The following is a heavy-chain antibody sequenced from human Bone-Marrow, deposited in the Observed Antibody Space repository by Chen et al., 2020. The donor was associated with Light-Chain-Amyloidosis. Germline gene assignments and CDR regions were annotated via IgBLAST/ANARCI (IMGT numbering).Heavy chain of an antibody. V-gene: IGHV3-21*01. J-gene: IGHJ4*02. Sequence: EVQLVESGGGLVKRGGSLRLICAASGFTFSDHIMHWVRQAPGKGLEWVSSVTSSSSFMYDADSVKGRFSISRDNAKSSLYLQMNSLRAEDTAVYYCAREGGYTSKLDYWGQGTLVTVSS. CDR3: AREGGYTSKLDY. D-gene: IGHD5-12*01. CDR2: VTSSSSFM. CDR1: GFTFSDHI.